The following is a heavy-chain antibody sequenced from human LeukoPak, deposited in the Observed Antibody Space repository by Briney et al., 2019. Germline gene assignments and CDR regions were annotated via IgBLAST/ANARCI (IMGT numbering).Heavy chain of an antibody. V-gene: IGHV1-18*04. J-gene: IGHJ6*02. Sequence: ASVKVSCKASGYIFTNYGFSWVRQAPGQGLEWMGWISAFNGKTKFPQKFQGRVTITADESTSTAYMELSSLRSEDTAVYYCASSGETYYYYYGMDVWGQGTTVTVSS. D-gene: IGHD2-15*01. CDR1: GYIFTNYG. CDR2: ISAFNGKT. CDR3: ASSGETYYYYYGMDV.